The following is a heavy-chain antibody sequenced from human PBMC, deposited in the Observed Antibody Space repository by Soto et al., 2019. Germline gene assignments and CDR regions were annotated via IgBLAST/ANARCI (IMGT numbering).Heavy chain of an antibody. V-gene: IGHV1-8*01. Sequence: NWVRQAPGQGLEWLGWMDPNSGSTGYAQNFQGRVTMTRNISINTAHMELSSLRSEDTAVYYCARERKFDFWRKGLDVWGQGTTVTVSS. D-gene: IGHD3-3*01. CDR3: ARERKFDFWRKGLDV. CDR2: MDPNSGST. J-gene: IGHJ6*02.